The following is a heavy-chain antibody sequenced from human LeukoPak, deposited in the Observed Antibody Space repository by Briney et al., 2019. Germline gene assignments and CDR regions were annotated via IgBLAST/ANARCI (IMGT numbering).Heavy chain of an antibody. CDR3: ARLGYSSSDDY. J-gene: IGHJ4*02. Sequence: PSETLSLTCTVSGGSISSYYWSWIRQPPGKGLEWIGYIYYSGSTNYNPSLKSRVTISVDTSKNQFSLKLSSVTAADTAAYYCARLGYSSSDDYWGQGTLVTVSS. V-gene: IGHV4-59*08. CDR1: GGSISSYY. CDR2: IYYSGST. D-gene: IGHD6-13*01.